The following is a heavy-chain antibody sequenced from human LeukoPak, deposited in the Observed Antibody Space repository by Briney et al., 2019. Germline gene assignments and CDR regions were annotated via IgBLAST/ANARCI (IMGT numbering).Heavy chain of an antibody. CDR1: GGSINNYY. V-gene: IGHV4-4*07. D-gene: IGHD2-15*01. J-gene: IGHJ3*02. Sequence: SETLSLTCTVSGGSINNYYWSWIRQPAGKGLEWIWRIYTRGSTNYNPSLKSRVTMSVATSKNQFSLKLSSVTAADTAVYYCARGRYCSADICSGGDAFDIWGQGTMVSVSS. CDR2: IYTRGST. CDR3: ARGRYCSADICSGGDAFDI.